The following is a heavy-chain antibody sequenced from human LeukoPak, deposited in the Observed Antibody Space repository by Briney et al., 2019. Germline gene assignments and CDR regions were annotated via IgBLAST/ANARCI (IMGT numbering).Heavy chain of an antibody. D-gene: IGHD1-26*01. CDR3: ARDLVGATNADY. CDR1: GYTFTSYY. Sequence: ASVKVSCKASGYTFTSYYMHWVRQAPGQGLERMGIINPSGGSTSYAQKFQGRVTMTRDMSTSTVYMELSSLRSEDTAVYYCARDLVGATNADYWGQGTLVTVSS. J-gene: IGHJ4*02. CDR2: INPSGGST. V-gene: IGHV1-46*01.